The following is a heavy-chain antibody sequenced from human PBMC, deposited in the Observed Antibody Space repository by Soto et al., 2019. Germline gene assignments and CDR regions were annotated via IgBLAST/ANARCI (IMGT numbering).Heavy chain of an antibody. Sequence: PSETLSLTCAVSGYSISSGYYWGWIRQPPGKGLEWIGSIYHSGSTYYNPSLKSRVTISVDTSKNQFSLRLSSVTAADTAVYYCARVYQNQLTTNNWFDPWGQGTLVTVSS. J-gene: IGHJ5*02. CDR2: IYHSGST. CDR3: ARVYQNQLTTNNWFDP. D-gene: IGHD6-6*01. CDR1: GYSISSGYY. V-gene: IGHV4-38-2*01.